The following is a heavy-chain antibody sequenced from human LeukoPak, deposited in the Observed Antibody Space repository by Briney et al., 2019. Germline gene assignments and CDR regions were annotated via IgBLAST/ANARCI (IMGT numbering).Heavy chain of an antibody. CDR3: ARTVYGSGSLYYYYYYMDV. J-gene: IGHJ6*03. V-gene: IGHV1-69*13. Sequence: SVKVSCKASGYTFTGYYMHWVRQAPGQGLEWMGGIIPIFGTANYAQKFQGRVTITADESTSTAYMELSSLRSEDTAVYYCARTVYGSGSLYYYYYYMDVWGKGTTVTISS. D-gene: IGHD3-10*01. CDR2: IIPIFGTA. CDR1: GYTFTGYY.